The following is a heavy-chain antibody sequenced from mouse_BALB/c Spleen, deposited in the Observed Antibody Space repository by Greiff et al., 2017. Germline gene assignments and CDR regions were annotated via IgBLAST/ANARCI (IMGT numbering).Heavy chain of an antibody. CDR3: ASYGSSYY. CDR2: IDPANGNT. Sequence: EVQVVESGAELVKPGASVKLSCTASGFNIKDTYMHWVKQRPEQGLEWIGRIDPANGNTKYDPKFQGKATITADTSSNTAYLQLSSLTSEDTAVYYCASYGSSYYWGQGTTLTVSS. V-gene: IGHV14-3*02. J-gene: IGHJ2*01. D-gene: IGHD1-1*01. CDR1: GFNIKDTY.